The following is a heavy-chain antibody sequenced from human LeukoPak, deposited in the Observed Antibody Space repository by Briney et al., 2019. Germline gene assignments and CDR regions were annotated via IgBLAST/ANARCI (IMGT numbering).Heavy chain of an antibody. Sequence: SQTLSLTCTVSGGSISSGSHHWSWIRQPAGKGLEWIGRIYTSGSTNCNPSLKSRVTISVDTSKNQFSLKLSSVTAADTAVYYCAREEGCYTSVCWFDPWGQGTLVTVSS. V-gene: IGHV4-61*02. J-gene: IGHJ5*02. CDR2: IYTSGST. CDR3: AREEGCYTSVCWFDP. D-gene: IGHD2-2*02. CDR1: GGSISSGSHH.